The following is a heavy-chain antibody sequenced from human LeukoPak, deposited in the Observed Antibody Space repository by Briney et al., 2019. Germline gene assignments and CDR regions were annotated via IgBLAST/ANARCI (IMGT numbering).Heavy chain of an antibody. CDR2: ISGSGGST. D-gene: IGHD3-22*01. Sequence: GGSLRLSCAASGFTSSSYAMSSVRQARGKVLEWGSAISGSGGSTYYADSVKGRFTISRDNSKNTLYLQMNSLRAEDTAVYYCAKEVEAYYDSSGYCYDYWGQGTLVTVSS. J-gene: IGHJ4*02. CDR1: GFTSSSYA. CDR3: AKEVEAYYDSSGYCYDY. V-gene: IGHV3-23*01.